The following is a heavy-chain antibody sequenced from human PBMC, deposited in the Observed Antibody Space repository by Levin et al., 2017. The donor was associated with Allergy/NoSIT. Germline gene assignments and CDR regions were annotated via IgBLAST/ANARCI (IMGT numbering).Heavy chain of an antibody. CDR1: GFTFSDYA. CDR3: AKLGHSGRATFIDY. Sequence: GESLKISCAASGFTFSDYAMHWVRQAPGKGLEWVTYISYDGSNTYYGDSVKGRFTVSRDNSKNTLYLQMNSLRAEDTVTYYCAKLGHSGRATFIDYWGQGTLVSVYS. J-gene: IGHJ4*02. CDR2: ISYDGSNT. D-gene: IGHD6-19*01. V-gene: IGHV3-30*18.